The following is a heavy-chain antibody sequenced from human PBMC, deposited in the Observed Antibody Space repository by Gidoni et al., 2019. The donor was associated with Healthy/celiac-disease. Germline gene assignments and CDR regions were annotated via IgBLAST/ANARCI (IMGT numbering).Heavy chain of an antibody. J-gene: IGHJ5*02. V-gene: IGHV4-4*02. CDR2: IYHSGST. Sequence: QVQLQESGPGLVKPSGTLSLTCAVSGGSIRRSNWWSWVRQPPGKGLEWIGEIYHSGSTNYNPSLKSRVTISVDKSKNQFSLKLSSVTAADTAVYYCARVGQQLTTGGYNWFDPWGQGTLVTVSS. CDR1: GGSIRRSNW. D-gene: IGHD6-13*01. CDR3: ARVGQQLTTGGYNWFDP.